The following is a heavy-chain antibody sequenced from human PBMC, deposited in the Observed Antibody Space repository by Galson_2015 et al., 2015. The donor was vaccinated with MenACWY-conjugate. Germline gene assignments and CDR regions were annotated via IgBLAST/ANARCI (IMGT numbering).Heavy chain of an antibody. V-gene: IGHV3-74*01. Sequence: LRLSCAASGFPFSRYWMHWVRQSPGEGLVWVSRINSDGSAADYADSVKGRFTISRDNAKNTLYLQMNSLRAEDTAVYYCATYCSSPSCYANGAYRGQGTLVTVSS. J-gene: IGHJ4*02. CDR2: INSDGSAA. D-gene: IGHD2-2*01. CDR3: ATYCSSPSCYANGAY. CDR1: GFPFSRYW.